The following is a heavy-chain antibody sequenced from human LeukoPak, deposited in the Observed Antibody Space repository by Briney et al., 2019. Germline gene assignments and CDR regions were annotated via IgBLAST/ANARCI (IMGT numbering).Heavy chain of an antibody. Sequence: PGGSLRLSCAASGFTVSSNYMSWVRQAPGKGLEWVSVIYSGGSTYYADSVKGRFTISRDNSKNTLYLQMNSLRAEDTAVYYCARDATPSYYDFWSGYVYYFDYWGQGTLVTVSS. CDR3: ARDATPSYYDFWSGYVYYFDY. J-gene: IGHJ4*02. V-gene: IGHV3-53*01. CDR1: GFTVSSNY. CDR2: IYSGGST. D-gene: IGHD3-3*01.